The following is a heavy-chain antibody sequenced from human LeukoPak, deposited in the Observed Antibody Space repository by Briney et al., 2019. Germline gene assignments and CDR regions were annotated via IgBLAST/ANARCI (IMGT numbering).Heavy chain of an antibody. CDR1: GFTFSSYA. J-gene: IGHJ4*02. CDR3: ARDRAFFGMIVVVNLDY. V-gene: IGHV3-30-3*01. CDR2: ISYDGSNK. D-gene: IGHD3-22*01. Sequence: GSLRLSCAASGFTFSSYAMHWVRQAPGKGLEWVAVISYDGSNKYYADSVKGRFTISRDNSKNTLYLQMSSLRAEDTAVYYCARDRAFFGMIVVVNLDYWGQGTLVTVSS.